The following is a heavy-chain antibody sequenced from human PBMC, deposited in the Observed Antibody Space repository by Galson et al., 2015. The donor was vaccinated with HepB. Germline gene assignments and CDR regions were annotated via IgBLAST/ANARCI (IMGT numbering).Heavy chain of an antibody. CDR3: ARTKTYYDFWNGFSYEYSPFDY. J-gene: IGHJ4*02. Sequence: SLRLSCAASGFTFSSFAIHWVRQAPGKGLEWVAVISNDGNNQWKADSVKGRFTISRDNSNNTLFLQMSGLKTEDTALYYCARTKTYYDFWNGFSYEYSPFDYWGQGTLVTVSS. D-gene: IGHD3-3*01. CDR1: GFTFSSFA. V-gene: IGHV3-30*04. CDR2: ISNDGNNQ.